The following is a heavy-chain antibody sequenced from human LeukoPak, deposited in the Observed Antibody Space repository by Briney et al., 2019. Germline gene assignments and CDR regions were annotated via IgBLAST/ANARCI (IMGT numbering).Heavy chain of an antibody. J-gene: IGHJ5*02. D-gene: IGHD1-26*01. V-gene: IGHV4-61*02. CDR2: IYTSGST. CDR3: AREMWELRWDWFDP. CDR1: GGSISSGRYF. Sequence: SQTLSLTCTVSGGSISSGRYFWSWIRQPAGKGLEWIGRIYTSGSTNYNPSLKSRVTISVDTSKNQFSLNLTSVTAADTAVYYCAREMWELRWDWFDPWGQGTLVTVSS.